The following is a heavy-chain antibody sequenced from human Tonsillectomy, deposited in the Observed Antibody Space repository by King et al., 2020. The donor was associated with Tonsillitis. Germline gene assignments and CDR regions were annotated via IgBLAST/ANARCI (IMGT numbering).Heavy chain of an antibody. Sequence: DVQLVESGGGLVQPGGSLRLSCAASGFTFSSYEMNWVRQAPGKGLEWVSYIGSSGRAIYYADSVKGRLTISRDNAKNSLYLQMNSLRAEDTAVYYCARDSGYTIFDYWGQGTLVTVSS. CDR2: IGSSGRAI. J-gene: IGHJ4*02. V-gene: IGHV3-48*03. D-gene: IGHD5-12*01. CDR1: GFTFSSYE. CDR3: ARDSGYTIFDY.